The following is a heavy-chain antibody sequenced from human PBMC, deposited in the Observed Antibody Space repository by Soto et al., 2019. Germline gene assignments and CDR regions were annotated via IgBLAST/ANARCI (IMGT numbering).Heavy chain of an antibody. J-gene: IGHJ6*02. CDR3: ALPGVAAAGADYYYFGMDV. V-gene: IGHV1-18*01. CDR1: GYTFTSYA. D-gene: IGHD6-13*01. Sequence: QVQLVQSGDEVKKPGASVKVACKASGYTFTSYAINWLRQAPGQGLEWMGRISASNGNTNYAQKFQARATMTTDTSTSTAYMELRSLRPDDTAIYYCALPGVAAAGADYYYFGMDVWGQGTTVTVCS. CDR2: ISASNGNT.